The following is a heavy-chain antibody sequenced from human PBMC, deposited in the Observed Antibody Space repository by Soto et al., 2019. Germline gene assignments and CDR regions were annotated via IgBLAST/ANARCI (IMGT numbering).Heavy chain of an antibody. Sequence: EVQLAESGGGLVQPGGSLRLSCAASGFTVGTSYMSWVRQAPGKGLEWISVIFSGGSTFYADSVKGRFIISRDNSKNTGYLQMNSLRGEYTAVYYCARGGSAAAKASEHWGQGTLVTVSS. CDR1: GFTVGTSY. D-gene: IGHD2-15*01. V-gene: IGHV3-66*01. J-gene: IGHJ1*01. CDR2: IFSGGST. CDR3: ARGGSAAAKASEH.